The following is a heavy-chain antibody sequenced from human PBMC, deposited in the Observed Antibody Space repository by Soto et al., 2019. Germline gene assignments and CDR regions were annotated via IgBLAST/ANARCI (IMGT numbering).Heavy chain of an antibody. V-gene: IGHV3-23*01. J-gene: IGHJ6*02. D-gene: IGHD3-3*01. CDR1: GFSFSTYA. CDR2: ISGSGGAT. CDR3: AKRKRGVLINGHGLDV. Sequence: EVQLLESGGGLVRPGGSLRLSCEASGFSFSTYAMTWVRQAPGKGLEWVSVISGSGGATYYADSVKGRSTISRDNSNNTLYLEINSLRAEDTALYYCAKRKRGVLINGHGLDVWGQGTPVTVS.